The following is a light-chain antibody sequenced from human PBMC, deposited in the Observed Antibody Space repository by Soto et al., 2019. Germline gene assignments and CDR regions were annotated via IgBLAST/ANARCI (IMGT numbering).Light chain of an antibody. J-gene: IGKJ1*01. CDR1: QTVTSNY. Sequence: EIVLTQSPGTLSLSPGERATLSCRASQTVTSNYLAWYQRKPGQAPRLLIYGASSRATDIPDRFSGSGSGTDFNLPITRLEPEDFAVYFCQQYAGSPSTFGQGTKVEIK. V-gene: IGKV3-20*01. CDR3: QQYAGSPST. CDR2: GAS.